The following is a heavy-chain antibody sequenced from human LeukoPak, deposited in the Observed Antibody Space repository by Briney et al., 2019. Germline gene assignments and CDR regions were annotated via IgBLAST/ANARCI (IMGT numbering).Heavy chain of an antibody. V-gene: IGHV1-2*06. Sequence: ASVKVSCKASGYTFTGYYMHWVRQAPGQGLEWMGRINPNSGGTNYAQEFQGRVTMTRETSSSTAYMELSRLRSDDTAVYYCARGGYSSSWYDGGMIDFWGQGTLVTVSS. CDR3: ARGGYSSSWYDGGMIDF. CDR1: GYTFTGYY. J-gene: IGHJ4*02. D-gene: IGHD6-13*01. CDR2: INPNSGGT.